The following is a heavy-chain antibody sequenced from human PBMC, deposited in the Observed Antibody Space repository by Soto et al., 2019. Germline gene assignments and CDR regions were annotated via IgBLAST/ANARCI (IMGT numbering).Heavy chain of an antibody. V-gene: IGHV3-30*18. CDR2: ISYDGSNK. Sequence: GGSLRLSCAASGFTFSSYGMHWVRQAPGKGLEWVAVISYDGSNKYYADSVKGRFTISRDNSKNTLYLQMNSLRAEDTAVYYCAKELIGDGYNDFDYWGQGTLVTVSS. CDR3: AKELIGDGYNDFDY. CDR1: GFTFSSYG. J-gene: IGHJ4*02. D-gene: IGHD5-12*01.